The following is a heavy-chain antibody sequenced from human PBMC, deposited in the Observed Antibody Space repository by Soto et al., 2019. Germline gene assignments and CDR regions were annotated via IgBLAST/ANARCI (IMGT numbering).Heavy chain of an antibody. CDR2: IYYSGST. CDR3: ARRRGRLQPFDY. CDR1: DGSISSYY. D-gene: IGHD6-25*01. V-gene: IGHV4-59*08. Sequence: QVQLQESGPGLVKPSETLSLACTVSDGSISSYYWSWIRQPPGKGLEWIGYIYYSGSTNYNPSLKSRVTISVDTSKNQFSLKLSSVTAADTAVYYCARRRGRLQPFDYWGQGTLVTVSS. J-gene: IGHJ4*02.